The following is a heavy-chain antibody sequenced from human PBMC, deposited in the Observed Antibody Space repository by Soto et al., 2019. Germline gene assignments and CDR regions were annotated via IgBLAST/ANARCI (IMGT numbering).Heavy chain of an antibody. V-gene: IGHV1-69*01. CDR2: IIPLFAAP. CDR3: AILTTSGYYPPFDD. D-gene: IGHD3-22*01. CDR1: GDSFSSSA. J-gene: IGHJ4*02. Sequence: QVQLVQSGAEVKKPGSSVKVSCKASGDSFSSSAITWVRQAPGQGLEWMGGIIPLFAAPHYAHRFRDRVTITTDESTSTAYMELSSLRSEDTAVYYCAILTTSGYYPPFDDWGQGTLVTVSS.